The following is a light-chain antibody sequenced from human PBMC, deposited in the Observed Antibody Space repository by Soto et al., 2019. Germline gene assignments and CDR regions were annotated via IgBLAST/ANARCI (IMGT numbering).Light chain of an antibody. CDR2: DVS. J-gene: IGLJ1*01. V-gene: IGLV2-14*01. Sequence: QSALTQPASVSGSPGQSIAISCTGTSSDVGGYNYVSWYQQHPGTAPKLMIYDVSNRTSGFSDRFSGSKSGNTASLTISGIQAEDEADYYCSSYTSTRTYVFGSGTKLTVL. CDR3: SSYTSTRTYV. CDR1: SSDVGGYNY.